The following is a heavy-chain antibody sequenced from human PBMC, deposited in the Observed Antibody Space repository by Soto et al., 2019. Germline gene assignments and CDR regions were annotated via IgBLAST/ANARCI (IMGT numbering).Heavy chain of an antibody. CDR3: ARRSPPWDDILTGYSSAYFDY. Sequence: QLQLQESGPGLVKPSETLSLTCTVSGGSISSSSYYWGWIRQPPGKGLEWIGSIYYSGSTYYNPSLKSRVTISVDTSKNQFSLKLSSVTAADTAVYYCARRSPPWDDILTGYSSAYFDYWGQGTLVTVSS. CDR1: GGSISSSSYY. J-gene: IGHJ4*02. V-gene: IGHV4-39*01. D-gene: IGHD3-9*01. CDR2: IYYSGST.